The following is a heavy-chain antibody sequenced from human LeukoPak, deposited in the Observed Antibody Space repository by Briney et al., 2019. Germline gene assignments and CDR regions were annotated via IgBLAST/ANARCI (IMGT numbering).Heavy chain of an antibody. CDR3: AKDTAQWLGLGWFDP. V-gene: IGHV3-30-3*01. J-gene: IGHJ5*02. CDR2: ISYDGSNK. Sequence: GGSLRLSCAASGFTFSSYAMHWVRQAPGKGLEWVAVISYDGSNKYYADSVKGRFTISRDNSKNTLCLQMNSLRAEDTAVYYCAKDTAQWLGLGWFDPWGQGTLVTVSS. D-gene: IGHD6-19*01. CDR1: GFTFSSYA.